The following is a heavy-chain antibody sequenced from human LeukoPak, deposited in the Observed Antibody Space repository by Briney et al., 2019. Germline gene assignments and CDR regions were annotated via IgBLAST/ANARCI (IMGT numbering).Heavy chain of an antibody. V-gene: IGHV1-2*02. J-gene: IGHJ4*02. Sequence: ASVKVSCKASGYTFIDYYIHWVRQAPGQGLEWMGWINPNSGGTNFAQKFQGRVTMTRVTSISTAYMELSRLTSDDTAVYYCASVYSGYDLAQLDYWGQGTPVTVSS. CDR2: INPNSGGT. CDR3: ASVYSGYDLAQLDY. D-gene: IGHD5-12*01. CDR1: GYTFIDYY.